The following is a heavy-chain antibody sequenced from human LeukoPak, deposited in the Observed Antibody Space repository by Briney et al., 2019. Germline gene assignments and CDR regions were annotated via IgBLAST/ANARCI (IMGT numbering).Heavy chain of an antibody. CDR1: GFTFSDYY. J-gene: IGHJ4*02. CDR3: ARAWWSSGWYVLYYFDY. D-gene: IGHD6-19*01. CDR2: ISSSGSTI. Sequence: GGSLRLSCAASGFTFSDYYMSWIRQAPGKGLEWVSYISSSGSTIYYADSVEGRFTISRDNAKNSLYLQMNSLRAEDTAVYYCARAWWSSGWYVLYYFDYWGQGTLVTVSS. V-gene: IGHV3-11*04.